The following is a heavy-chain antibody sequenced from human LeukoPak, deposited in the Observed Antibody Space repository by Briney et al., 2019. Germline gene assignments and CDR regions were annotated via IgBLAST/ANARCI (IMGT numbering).Heavy chain of an antibody. V-gene: IGHV3-11*01. CDR1: GFIFSGYY. Sequence: GGSLTLSCATYGFIFSGYYMSWIRQAPGKGLEWVSYISVSGNDISYADSVKGRFTISRDNAKGSLYLQMNSLRAADTAVYYCGTHAGRTGSDDWGQGTLVTASS. CDR2: ISVSGNDI. CDR3: GTHAGRTGSDD. D-gene: IGHD3/OR15-3a*01. J-gene: IGHJ4*02.